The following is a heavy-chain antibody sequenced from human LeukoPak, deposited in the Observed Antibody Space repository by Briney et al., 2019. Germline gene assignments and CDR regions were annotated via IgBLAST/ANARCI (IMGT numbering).Heavy chain of an antibody. CDR1: GFTFSTYS. J-gene: IGHJ4*02. CDR3: ARRFDL. V-gene: IGHV3-48*01. Sequence: GGSLRLSCAASGFTFSTYSMNWVRQAPGNGLEWVSYITGDTSTIYYADSVKGRFTISRDNTENPLYLQMTSLRAEDTAVYYCARRFDLWGQGTLVTVSS. CDR2: ITGDTSTI.